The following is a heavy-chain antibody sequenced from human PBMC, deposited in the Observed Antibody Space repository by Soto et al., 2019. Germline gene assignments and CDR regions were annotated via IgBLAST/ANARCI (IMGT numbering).Heavy chain of an antibody. Sequence: PGGSLRLSCAASGFTFSSYGMHWVRQAPGKGLEWVAVISYDGSNKYYADSVKGRFTISRDNSKNTLYLQMNSLRAEDTAVYYCAKVASPVTTGYWGQGTLVTVSS. CDR3: AKVASPVTTGY. V-gene: IGHV3-30*18. CDR2: ISYDGSNK. D-gene: IGHD4-4*01. J-gene: IGHJ4*02. CDR1: GFTFSSYG.